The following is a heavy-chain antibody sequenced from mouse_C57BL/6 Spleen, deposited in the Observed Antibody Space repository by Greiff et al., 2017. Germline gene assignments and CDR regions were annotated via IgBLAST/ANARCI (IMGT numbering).Heavy chain of an antibody. Sequence: QVQLQQSGTELVKPGASVKLSCKASGYTFTSYWMHWVKQRPGQGLEWIGNINPSNGGTNYNEKFKSKATLTVDKSSSTAYMQLSSLTSEDSAVYYCARLGYYGSSSYYAMDYWGQGTSVTVSS. CDR3: ARLGYYGSSSYYAMDY. V-gene: IGHV1-53*01. CDR1: GYTFTSYW. CDR2: INPSNGGT. D-gene: IGHD1-1*01. J-gene: IGHJ4*01.